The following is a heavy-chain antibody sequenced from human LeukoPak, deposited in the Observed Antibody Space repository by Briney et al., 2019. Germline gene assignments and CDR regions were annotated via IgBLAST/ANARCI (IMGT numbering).Heavy chain of an antibody. D-gene: IGHD6-19*01. V-gene: IGHV4-34*01. J-gene: IGHJ3*02. Sequence: SETLSLTCAVYGGSFSGYYWSWIRQPPGKGLEWIGEINHSGSTNYNPSLKSRVTISVDTPKNQFSLKLSSVTAADTAVYYCARHSSGWYDAFDIWGQGTMVTVSS. CDR1: GGSFSGYY. CDR2: INHSGST. CDR3: ARHSSGWYDAFDI.